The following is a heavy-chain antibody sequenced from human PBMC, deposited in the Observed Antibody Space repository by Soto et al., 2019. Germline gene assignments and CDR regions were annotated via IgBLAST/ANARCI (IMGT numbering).Heavy chain of an antibody. V-gene: IGHV4-39*07. CDR2: INYSGTT. J-gene: IGHJ5*02. CDR3: ARDQLEGNWFDP. Sequence: SETLSLTYTVSGGSIRSSTYYWGWFRQPPGKGLEWIGSINYSGTTYYNTSLKSRVTISVDKSKNQFSLKLTSVTAADTAVYYCARDQLEGNWFDPWGQGTLVTVS. D-gene: IGHD1-1*01. CDR1: GGSIRSSTYY.